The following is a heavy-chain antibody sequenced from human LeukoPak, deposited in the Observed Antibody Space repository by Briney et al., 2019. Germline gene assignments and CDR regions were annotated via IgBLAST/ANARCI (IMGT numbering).Heavy chain of an antibody. CDR1: GFTFSSYA. D-gene: IGHD3-10*01. Sequence: GGSLRLSCAASGFTFSSYAMSWVRQAPGKGLEWVSAISGSGGSTYYADSVEGRFTISRDNSKNTLYLQMNSLRAEDTAVYYCAKAGRGITMVQGVIRHWGQGTLVTVSS. V-gene: IGHV3-23*01. CDR2: ISGSGGST. J-gene: IGHJ4*02. CDR3: AKAGRGITMVQGVIRH.